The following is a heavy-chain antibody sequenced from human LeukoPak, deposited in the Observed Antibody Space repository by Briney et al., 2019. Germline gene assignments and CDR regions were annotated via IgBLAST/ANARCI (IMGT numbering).Heavy chain of an antibody. J-gene: IGHJ4*02. CDR1: GFTFDDYA. V-gene: IGHV3-43D*03. CDR2: ISWDGGST. D-gene: IGHD4-11*01. Sequence: GGSLRLSCAASGFTFDDYAMHWVRQAPGKGLEWVSLISWDGGSTYYADSVKGRFTISRDNSKNSLYLQMSSLRAEDTALYYCAKPLSSYYDGFDYWGQGTLVTVSS. CDR3: AKPLSSYYDGFDY.